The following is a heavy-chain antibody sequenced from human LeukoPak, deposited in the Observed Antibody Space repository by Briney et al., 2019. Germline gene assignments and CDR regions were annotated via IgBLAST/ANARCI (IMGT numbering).Heavy chain of an antibody. Sequence: SETLSLTCTVSGVSITYYHRTWIRQPPGKALEWIGDIYPGGTTRYNPSLRSRTTISVDTSKNQFSLMLGSVTAADTAVYYCARANLAAAGTRSFDIWGQGTMVTVSS. CDR2: IYPGGTT. J-gene: IGHJ3*02. D-gene: IGHD6-13*01. CDR3: ARANLAAAGTRSFDI. CDR1: GVSITYYH. V-gene: IGHV4-4*09.